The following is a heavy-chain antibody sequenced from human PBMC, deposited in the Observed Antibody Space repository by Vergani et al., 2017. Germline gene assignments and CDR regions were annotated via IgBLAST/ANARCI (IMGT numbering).Heavy chain of an antibody. CDR2: ISSNGGST. CDR1: GFTFSSYA. J-gene: IGHJ4*02. D-gene: IGHD5-12*01. Sequence: EVQLVESGGGLVQPGGSLRLSCSASGFTFSSYAMHWVRQAPGKGLEYVSAISSNGGSTYYADSVKGRFTISRDNSKNTLYLQMSSLRAEDTAVYYCVKEGVIVATIFDFDYWGQGTLVTVSS. CDR3: VKEGVIVATIFDFDY. V-gene: IGHV3-64D*06.